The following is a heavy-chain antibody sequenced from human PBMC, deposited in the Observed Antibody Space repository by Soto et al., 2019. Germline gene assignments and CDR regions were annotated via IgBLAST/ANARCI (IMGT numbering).Heavy chain of an antibody. D-gene: IGHD5-18*01. Sequence: SETLSLTCTVSGGSIGSYYWSWIRQPPGKGLEWIGYIYYGGSTNYNPSLKSRVTISVDTSKNQISLKLTSVTAADTAVYYCARGSRYSYGYDVHQYYYMDVWGKGTTVTVAS. J-gene: IGHJ6*03. CDR3: ARGSRYSYGYDVHQYYYMDV. CDR2: IYYGGST. CDR1: GGSIGSYY. V-gene: IGHV4-59*01.